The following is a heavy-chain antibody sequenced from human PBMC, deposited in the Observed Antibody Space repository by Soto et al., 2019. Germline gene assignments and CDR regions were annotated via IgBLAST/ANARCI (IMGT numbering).Heavy chain of an antibody. CDR2: ISGSGRPT. J-gene: IGHJ6*02. Sequence: GGSLRLSCAASGFSFSSYAMTWVRQAPGKGLEWVSGISGSGRPTYYADSVKGRFTISRDNSKNTLYLQMNSLRADDTAVYYCAKHAKTGYSSPQNGMDVWGQGTTVTVSS. V-gene: IGHV3-23*01. D-gene: IGHD6-13*01. CDR3: AKHAKTGYSSPQNGMDV. CDR1: GFSFSSYA.